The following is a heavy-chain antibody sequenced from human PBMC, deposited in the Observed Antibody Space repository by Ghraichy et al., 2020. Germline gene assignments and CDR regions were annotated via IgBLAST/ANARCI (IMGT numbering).Heavy chain of an antibody. Sequence: SETLSLTCTVSGDSVSSGSYYWSWIRQPPGKGLEWIGYIYNSGTTNQNPPLKSRVTKSLDMSRNQFSLNLSSVTAADTAVYYCARAEEASYSDVWCGYQHYFDYWGQGTLVTVSS. V-gene: IGHV4-61*01. CDR2: IYNSGTT. CDR3: ARAEEASYSDVWCGYQHYFDY. D-gene: IGHD3-3*01. CDR1: GDSVSSGSYY. J-gene: IGHJ4*02.